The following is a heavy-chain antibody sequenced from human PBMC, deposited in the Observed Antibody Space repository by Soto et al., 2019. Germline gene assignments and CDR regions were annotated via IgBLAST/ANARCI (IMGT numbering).Heavy chain of an antibody. CDR3: AMALNWNDPPFDP. J-gene: IGHJ5*02. V-gene: IGHV1-46*02. CDR2: ISPSGDKT. Sequence: QRQLLQSGAELKRPGASVKIACEASGFNFNIHFIHWVRLAPGQGLEWLGKISPSGDKTTYPEKFKERGVMTVDTSTNIVYMELTRLTSDDTPVYYCAMALNWNDPPFDPWGQGTLVTVSS. D-gene: IGHD1-1*01. CDR1: GFNFNIHF.